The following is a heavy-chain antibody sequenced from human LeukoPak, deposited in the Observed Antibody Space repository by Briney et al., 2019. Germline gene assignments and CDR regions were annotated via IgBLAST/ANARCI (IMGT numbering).Heavy chain of an antibody. CDR2: TYYRSKWYS. CDR1: GDSVSSTSAA. D-gene: IGHD6-13*01. V-gene: IGHV6-1*01. CDR3: ARYTSTWYLDY. J-gene: IGHJ4*02. Sequence: SQTLSLTCAISGDSVSSTSAAWIWIRLSPSRGLEWLGRTYYRSKWYSDYGASVKSRITINPDTSKNQFSLQLNSVTPEDTAVYYCARYTSTWYLDYWGQGTLVTVSS.